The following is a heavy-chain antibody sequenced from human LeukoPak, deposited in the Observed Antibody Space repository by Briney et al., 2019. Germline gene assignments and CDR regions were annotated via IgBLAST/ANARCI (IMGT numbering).Heavy chain of an antibody. CDR2: ISYDGSNK. Sequence: GRSLRLSCAASGFTFSSYAMHWVRQAPGKGLEWVSVISYDGSNKYYADSVKGRFTISRDNSKNTLYLQMNSLRAGDTAVYYCARASRAYGISWPPDYWGQGTLVTVSS. CDR3: ARASRAYGISWPPDY. V-gene: IGHV3-30-3*01. CDR1: GFTFSSYA. J-gene: IGHJ4*02. D-gene: IGHD6-13*01.